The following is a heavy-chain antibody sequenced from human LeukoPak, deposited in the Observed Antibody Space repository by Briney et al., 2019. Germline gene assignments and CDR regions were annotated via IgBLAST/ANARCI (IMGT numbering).Heavy chain of an antibody. CDR1: GYTFTDYY. Sequence: ASVKVSCKVSGYTFTDYYMHWVRQAPGQGLEWMGWINPNSGGTNYAQKFQGRVTMTRDTSISTAYMELSRLRSDDTAVYYCARARDRTCSSTSCYTGPPWFDPWGQGTLVTVSS. J-gene: IGHJ5*02. D-gene: IGHD2-2*02. CDR2: INPNSGGT. CDR3: ARARDRTCSSTSCYTGPPWFDP. V-gene: IGHV1-2*02.